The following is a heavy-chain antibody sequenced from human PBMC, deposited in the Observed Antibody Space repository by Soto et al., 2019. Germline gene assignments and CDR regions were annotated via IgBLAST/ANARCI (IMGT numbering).Heavy chain of an antibody. Sequence: PSETLSLTCTVSGGSISSYYWSWIRQPAGKGLEWIGRIYTSGSTNYNPSLKSRVTMSVDTSKNQFSLKLSSVTAADTAVYYCARDRRVGGDSSGYYIWYFDLWGRGTLVTVSS. J-gene: IGHJ2*01. V-gene: IGHV4-4*07. CDR3: ARDRRVGGDSSGYYIWYFDL. D-gene: IGHD3-22*01. CDR1: GGSISSYY. CDR2: IYTSGST.